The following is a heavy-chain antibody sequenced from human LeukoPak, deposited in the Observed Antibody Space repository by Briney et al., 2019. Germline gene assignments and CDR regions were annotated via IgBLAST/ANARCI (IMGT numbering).Heavy chain of an antibody. Sequence: SETLSLTCAVSGGSISSGGYSWSWIRQPLGQGLEWVVYIYHSGSTFYNPSLKSRVTISIDRSKNQFSLKLSSVTAADTAVYYCARGEYYYDSSGYPTNDAFDIWGQGTMVTVSS. J-gene: IGHJ3*02. V-gene: IGHV4-30-2*01. CDR3: ARGEYYYDSSGYPTNDAFDI. CDR1: GGSISSGGYS. D-gene: IGHD3-22*01. CDR2: IYHSGST.